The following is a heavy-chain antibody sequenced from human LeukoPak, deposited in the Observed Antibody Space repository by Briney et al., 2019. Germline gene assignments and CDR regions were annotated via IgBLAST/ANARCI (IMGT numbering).Heavy chain of an antibody. D-gene: IGHD3-22*01. CDR2: ISYDGSKK. V-gene: IGHV3-30*18. J-gene: IGHJ3*02. CDR1: GFTVSSYS. CDR3: AKGFSSGPWDACDI. Sequence: PGGSLRLSCAASGFTVSSYSMSWVRQAAGKGLEWVAVISYDGSKKYYADSVKGRFTISRDSSKNMLYLQMNSLRVEDTAVYYCAKGFSSGPWDACDIWGQGTMVTVSS.